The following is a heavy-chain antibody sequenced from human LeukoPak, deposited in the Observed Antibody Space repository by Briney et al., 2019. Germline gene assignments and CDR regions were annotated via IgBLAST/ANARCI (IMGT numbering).Heavy chain of an antibody. Sequence: GGSLRLSCAASGFTLSNYAMSWVRQAPGEGLECVSGISGSGGSTYYADSVKGRFTISRDNSKNTLYLQMNSLRAEDTAIYYCAKGCGGSCYSEFDYWGQGTLVTVSS. CDR1: GFTLSNYA. J-gene: IGHJ4*02. CDR3: AKGCGGSCYSEFDY. CDR2: ISGSGGST. D-gene: IGHD2-15*01. V-gene: IGHV3-23*01.